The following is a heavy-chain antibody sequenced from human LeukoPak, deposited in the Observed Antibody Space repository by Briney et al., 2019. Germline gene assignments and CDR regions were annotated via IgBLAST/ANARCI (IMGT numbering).Heavy chain of an antibody. CDR3: AREPGFDSSGYLNWFDP. D-gene: IGHD3-22*01. CDR2: ISYSGTT. V-gene: IGHV4-59*01. J-gene: IGHJ5*02. Sequence: SETLSLTCTVSGGSISSYYWSWIRQPPGKGLEWIACISYSGTTKYNPSLKSRVTISVDTSKNQLSLKLSSVTAADTAVYYCAREPGFDSSGYLNWFDPWGQGTLVTVSS. CDR1: GGSISSYY.